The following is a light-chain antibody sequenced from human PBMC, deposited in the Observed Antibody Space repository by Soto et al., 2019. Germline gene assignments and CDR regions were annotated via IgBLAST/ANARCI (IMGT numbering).Light chain of an antibody. V-gene: IGKV3-20*01. CDR1: QSLSGN. Sequence: EIVMTQSPATLACSPGETVTLSCGASQSLSGNLAWYQQKPGQAPRLLIYSASRRATGIPDRFTGSGSGTDFTLTINRVEPEDFAVYFCQQYAGSPRTFGQGTKVDIK. J-gene: IGKJ1*01. CDR3: QQYAGSPRT. CDR2: SAS.